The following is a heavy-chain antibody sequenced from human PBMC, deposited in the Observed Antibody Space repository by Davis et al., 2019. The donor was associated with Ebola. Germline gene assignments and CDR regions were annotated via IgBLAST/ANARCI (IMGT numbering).Heavy chain of an antibody. J-gene: IGHJ6*02. V-gene: IGHV3-30*03. CDR3: ARDSKYQLPNRDYYYYYGMDV. D-gene: IGHD2-2*01. Sequence: PGRSLRPSCAPSGFTFSSYGMHWVRQAPGKGLEWVAVISYDGSNKYYADSVKGRFTISRNNSKNTLYLQMNSLRAEDTAVYYCARDSKYQLPNRDYYYYYGMDVWGQGTTVTVSS. CDR2: ISYDGSNK. CDR1: GFTFSSYG.